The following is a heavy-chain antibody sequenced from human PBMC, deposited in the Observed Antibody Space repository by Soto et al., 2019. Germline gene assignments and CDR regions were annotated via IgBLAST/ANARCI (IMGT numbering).Heavy chain of an antibody. CDR3: ARDGRQWLSMIYGMDV. CDR1: GFTFSSYG. J-gene: IGHJ6*01. D-gene: IGHD6-19*01. CDR2: IWYDGSNK. V-gene: IGHV3-33*01. Sequence: PGESLKISCAASGFTFSSYGMHWVRQAPGKGLEWVAVIWYDGSNKYYADSVKGRFTISRDNSKNTLYLQMNSLRAEDTAVYYCARDGRQWLSMIYGMDVWGQAIMVTV.